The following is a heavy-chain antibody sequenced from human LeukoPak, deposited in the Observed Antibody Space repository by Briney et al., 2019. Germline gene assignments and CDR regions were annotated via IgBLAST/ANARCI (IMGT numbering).Heavy chain of an antibody. CDR3: ARDRETSPGTFVFDI. CDR1: GGSISSGGYY. V-gene: IGHV4-31*03. CDR2: IYYSGST. J-gene: IGHJ3*02. D-gene: IGHD3-10*01. Sequence: SETLSLTCTVSGGSISSGGYYWSWIRQHPGKGLEWIGYIYYSGSTDYNPSLKSRVSISVDTSKNQFSLKLSSVTAADTAVYYCARDRETSPGTFVFDIWGQGTMVTVSS.